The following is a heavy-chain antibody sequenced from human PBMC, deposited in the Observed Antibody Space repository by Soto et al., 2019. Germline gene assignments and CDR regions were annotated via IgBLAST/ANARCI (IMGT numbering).Heavy chain of an antibody. D-gene: IGHD5-18*01. CDR3: LTINSYGPPGSGYYYGMDV. CDR1: GFTVSSNY. Sequence: EVQLVESGGGLVQPGGSLRLSCAASGFTVSSNYMSWVRQAPGKGLEWVSVIYSGGSTYYADSVKGRFTISRNNSKNTLYLQMNSLRAEDTAVYYCLTINSYGPPGSGYYYGMDVWGQGTTVTVSS. J-gene: IGHJ6*02. V-gene: IGHV3-53*04. CDR2: IYSGGST.